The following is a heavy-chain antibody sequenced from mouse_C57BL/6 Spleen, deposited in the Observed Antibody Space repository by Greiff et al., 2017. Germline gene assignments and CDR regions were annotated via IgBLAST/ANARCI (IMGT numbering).Heavy chain of an antibody. J-gene: IGHJ3*01. CDR2: INPCTGGT. V-gene: IGHV1-43*01. CDR1: GFPFTGYY. D-gene: IGHD2-4*01. CDR3: AREHCYDYDALAY. Sequence: EVKLEESGPELVKPGASVKISCKASGFPFTGYYMHWVKPSSEKSLEWIGEINPCTGGTSYNQQFKGKATLTVDKSSSTAYMQLKSLTSEDSAVYYCAREHCYDYDALAYWGQGTLVTVSA.